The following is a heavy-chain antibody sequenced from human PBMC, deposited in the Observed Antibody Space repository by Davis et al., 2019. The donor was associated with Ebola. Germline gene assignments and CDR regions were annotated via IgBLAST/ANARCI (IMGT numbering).Heavy chain of an antibody. CDR1: GFTFSSYA. V-gene: IGHV3-23*01. CDR3: ETSSSSGGDY. D-gene: IGHD6-6*01. Sequence: GGSLRLSCAASGFTFSSYAMSWVRQAPGKGLEWVSAISGSGGSTCYADSAKGRFTISRDNSKNTLYLQMNSLKTEDTAVYYCETSSSSGGDYWGQGTLVTVSS. J-gene: IGHJ4*02. CDR2: ISGSGGST.